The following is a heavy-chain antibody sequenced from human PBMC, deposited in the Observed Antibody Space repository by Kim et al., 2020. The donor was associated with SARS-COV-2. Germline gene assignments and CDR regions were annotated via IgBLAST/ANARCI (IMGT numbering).Heavy chain of an antibody. V-gene: IGHV3-21*01. J-gene: IGHJ6*02. Sequence: GGSLRLSCAASGFTFSSYSMNWVRQAPGKGLEWVSSISSSSSYIYYADSVKGRFTISRDNAKNSLYLQMNSLRAEDTAVYYCARAGYSSSWYKGAYYYYGMDVWGQGTTVTVSS. D-gene: IGHD6-13*01. CDR2: ISSSSSYI. CDR3: ARAGYSSSWYKGAYYYYGMDV. CDR1: GFTFSSYS.